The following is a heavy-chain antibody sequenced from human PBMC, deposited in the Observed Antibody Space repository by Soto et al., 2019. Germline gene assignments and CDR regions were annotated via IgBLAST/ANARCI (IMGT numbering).Heavy chain of an antibody. V-gene: IGHV4-59*01. J-gene: IGHJ4*02. CDR1: GGSIRSYS. Sequence: QVQLQESGPGLVTPSETLSLTCTVSGGSIRSYSWSWIRQPLGKGLEWIGYIYYTGSTNYNPSLKSRVTKSVDTSKNQFSLKLNSVTAADTAVYYCAGGSMAARPGYFDYWGQGTLVTVSS. D-gene: IGHD6-6*01. CDR3: AGGSMAARPGYFDY. CDR2: IYYTGST.